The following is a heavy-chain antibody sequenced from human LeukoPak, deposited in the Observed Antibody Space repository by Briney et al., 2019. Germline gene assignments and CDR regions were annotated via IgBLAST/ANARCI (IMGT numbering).Heavy chain of an antibody. CDR2: ISYDGSNK. CDR3: AKGGVYGDYFDY. D-gene: IGHD4-17*01. CDR1: GFTFSNYG. V-gene: IGHV3-30*18. Sequence: PGGSLRLSCAASGFTFSNYGMHWVRQAPGKGLEWVAVISYDGSNKYYADSVKGRFTISRDNSKNTLYLQMNSLGADDTAVYYCAKGGVYGDYFDYWGPGTLVTVSS. J-gene: IGHJ4*02.